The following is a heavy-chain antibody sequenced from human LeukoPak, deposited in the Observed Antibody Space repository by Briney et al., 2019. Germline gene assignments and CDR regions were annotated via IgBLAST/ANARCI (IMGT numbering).Heavy chain of an antibody. D-gene: IGHD2-15*01. CDR3: AKVTRLGYCSGGSCPPDY. Sequence: PGGSLRLSCAASGFTFSSYAMSWVRQAPGKGLEWVSAISGSGGSRYYADSVKGRFTISRDNSKNTLYLQMNSLRAEDTAVYYCAKVTRLGYCSGGSCPPDYWGQGTLVTVSS. V-gene: IGHV3-23*01. CDR2: ISGSGGSR. CDR1: GFTFSSYA. J-gene: IGHJ4*02.